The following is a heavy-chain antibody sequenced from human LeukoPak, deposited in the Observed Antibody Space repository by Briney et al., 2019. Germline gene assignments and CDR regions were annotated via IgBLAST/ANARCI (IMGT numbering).Heavy chain of an antibody. CDR2: ISSSSSYI. Sequence: GESLKISCAASGFTFSSYSMNWVRQAPGKGLEWVSSISSSSSYIYYADSVKGRFTISRDNAKNSLYLQMNSLRAEDTAVYYCARNRITMVRGSYFNNYYFDYWGQGTLVTVSS. J-gene: IGHJ4*02. D-gene: IGHD3-10*01. CDR3: ARNRITMVRGSYFNNYYFDY. CDR1: GFTFSSYS. V-gene: IGHV3-21*01.